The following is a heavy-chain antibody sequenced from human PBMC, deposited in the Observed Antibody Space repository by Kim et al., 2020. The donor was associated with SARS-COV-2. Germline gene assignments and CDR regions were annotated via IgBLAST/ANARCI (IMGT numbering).Heavy chain of an antibody. V-gene: IGHV3-33*06. CDR3: PKDNHQWTGSGLGY. Sequence: GGSLRLSCAASGFTFSSYAMHWVRQAPGKGLEWVSVIWYDESTKYYADSVKGRFTISRDNSKNTLYLQMNTLRAEDTAVYYCPKDNHQWTGSGLGYWGQG. D-gene: IGHD6-19*01. CDR1: GFTFSSYA. J-gene: IGHJ4*02. CDR2: IWYDESTK.